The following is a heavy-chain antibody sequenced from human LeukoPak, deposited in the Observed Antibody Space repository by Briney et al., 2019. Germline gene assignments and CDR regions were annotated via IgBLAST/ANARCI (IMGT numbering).Heavy chain of an antibody. CDR3: ATSSRNWGPDGCDI. J-gene: IGHJ3*02. CDR2: IFGGVDT. CDR1: VFSVTNNS. D-gene: IGHD7-27*01. Sequence: GGSLRLSCEASVFSVTNNSMSWVRQAPRKGLEWVSRIFGGVDTYYADSVRGRFTISRDSSKNTLYLQMNSLRAEDTAVYYCATSSRNWGPDGCDIWGQGIMVTVSS. V-gene: IGHV3-66*01.